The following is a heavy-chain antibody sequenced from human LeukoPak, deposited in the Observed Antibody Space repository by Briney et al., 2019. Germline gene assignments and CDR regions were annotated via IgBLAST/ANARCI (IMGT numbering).Heavy chain of an antibody. J-gene: IGHJ4*02. D-gene: IGHD2-2*01. CDR2: ISGSGGST. Sequence: GGSLRLSCAASGFTFSSYSMNWVRQAPGKGLEWVSAISGSGGSTYYADSVKGRFTISRDNSKNTLYLQMNSLRAEDTAVYYCAKDPEFVVVPAAMPQSDYWGQGTLVTVSS. CDR1: GFTFSSYS. CDR3: AKDPEFVVVPAAMPQSDY. V-gene: IGHV3-23*01.